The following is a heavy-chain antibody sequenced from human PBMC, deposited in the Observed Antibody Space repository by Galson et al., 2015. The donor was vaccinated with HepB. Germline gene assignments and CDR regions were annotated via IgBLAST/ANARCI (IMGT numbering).Heavy chain of an antibody. Sequence: PALVKPTQTLTLTCTFSGFSLSTSGVGVGWIRQPPGKALEWLALIYWDDDKRYSPSLKSRLTITKDTSKNQVVLTMTNMDPVDTATYYCATGTPVYYDSSGYSPFDYWGQGTLVTVSS. D-gene: IGHD3-22*01. CDR3: ATGTPVYYDSSGYSPFDY. J-gene: IGHJ4*02. V-gene: IGHV2-5*02. CDR1: GFSLSTSGVG. CDR2: IYWDDDK.